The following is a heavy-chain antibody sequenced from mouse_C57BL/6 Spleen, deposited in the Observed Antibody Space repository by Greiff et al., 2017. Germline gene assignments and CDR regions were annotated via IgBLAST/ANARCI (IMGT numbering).Heavy chain of an antibody. D-gene: IGHD1-1*01. J-gene: IGHJ4*01. CDR2: IYPRSGNT. Sequence: VKLQESGAELARPGASVKLSCKASGYTFTSYGISWVKQRTGQGLGWIGEIYPRSGNTYYNEKFKGKATLTADKSSSTAYMELRSLTSEDSAVYFCARSSSYAMDYWGQGTSVTVSS. CDR1: GYTFTSYG. CDR3: ARSSSYAMDY. V-gene: IGHV1-81*01.